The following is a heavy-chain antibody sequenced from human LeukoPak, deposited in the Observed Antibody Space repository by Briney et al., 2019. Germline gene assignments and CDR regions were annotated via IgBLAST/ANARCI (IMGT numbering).Heavy chain of an antibody. D-gene: IGHD5-24*01. CDR1: GFTFSSYG. Sequence: GGSLRLSRAASGFTFSSYGMHWVRQAPGKGLEWVAFIRYDGSKKYYADSVKGGFTISRDNAKNTLYLQMNSLRAEDTAVYYCARERVEIALVDYWGQGTLVTVSS. CDR2: IRYDGSKK. V-gene: IGHV3-30*02. CDR3: ARERVEIALVDY. J-gene: IGHJ4*02.